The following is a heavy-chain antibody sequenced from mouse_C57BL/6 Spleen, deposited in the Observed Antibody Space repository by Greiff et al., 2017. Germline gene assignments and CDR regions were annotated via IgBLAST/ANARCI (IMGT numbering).Heavy chain of an antibody. V-gene: IGHV5-17*01. Sequence: EVNLVESGGGLVKPGGSLKLSCAASGFTFSDYGMHWVRQAPEKVLEWVAYISSGSSTIYYADTVKGRFTISRDNAKNTLFLQMTSLRSEDTAMYYCARQGNDYAMDYWGQGTSVTVSS. CDR2: ISSGSSTI. J-gene: IGHJ4*01. CDR3: ARQGNDYAMDY. CDR1: GFTFSDYG. D-gene: IGHD2-1*01.